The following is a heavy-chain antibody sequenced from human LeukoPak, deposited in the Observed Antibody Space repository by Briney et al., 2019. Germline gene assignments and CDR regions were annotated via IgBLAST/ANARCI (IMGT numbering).Heavy chain of an antibody. J-gene: IGHJ4*02. CDR3: ARRGDGGRSFDY. D-gene: IGHD4-23*01. CDR1: GFTVSSNY. Sequence: GGSLRLSCAASGFTVSSNYMSWVRQAPGKGLEWVSVIYGGGSTYYADSVKGRFTISRDNSKNTLYLQVNSLRAEDTAVYYCARRGDGGRSFDYWGQGTLVTVSS. CDR2: IYGGGST. V-gene: IGHV3-53*01.